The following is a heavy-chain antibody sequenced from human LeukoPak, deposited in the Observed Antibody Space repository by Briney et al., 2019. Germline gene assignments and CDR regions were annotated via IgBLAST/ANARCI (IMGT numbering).Heavy chain of an antibody. V-gene: IGHV4-30-4*08. J-gene: IGHJ4*02. Sequence: SETLSLTCTVSGGSISSGGYYWSWIRQHPGKGLEWIGYIYYSGSTYYNPSLKSRVTISVDTSKNQFSLKLSSVTAADTAVYYCAREFRGWNYVVAEPMFDYWGQGTLVTVSS. D-gene: IGHD1-7*01. CDR1: GGSISSGGYY. CDR3: AREFRGWNYVVAEPMFDY. CDR2: IYYSGST.